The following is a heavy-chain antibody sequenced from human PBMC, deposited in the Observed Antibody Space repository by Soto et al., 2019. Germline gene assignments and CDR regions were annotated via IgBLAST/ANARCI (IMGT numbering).Heavy chain of an antibody. CDR3: ARGIQTYYDFWSGYPHRYYFDY. D-gene: IGHD3-3*01. J-gene: IGHJ4*02. V-gene: IGHV4-34*01. CDR1: GGSFSGYY. CDR2: INHSGST. Sequence: SETLSLTCAVYGGSFSGYYWSWIRQPPGKGLEWIGEINHSGSTNYNPSLKSRVTISVDTSKNQFSLKLSSVTAADTAVYYCARGIQTYYDFWSGYPHRYYFDYWGQRTLVTVSS.